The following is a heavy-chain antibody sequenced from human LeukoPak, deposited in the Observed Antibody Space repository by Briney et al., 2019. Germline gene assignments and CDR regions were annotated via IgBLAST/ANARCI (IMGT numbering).Heavy chain of an antibody. V-gene: IGHV1-69*06. CDR2: IIPIFGTA. J-gene: IGHJ4*02. CDR3: AGSSGWYPPYYFDF. Sequence: SVKVSCKASGGTFSSYAISWVRQAPGQGLEWMGGIIPIFGTANYAQKFQGRVTITADKSTSTAYMELSSLRSEDTAVYYCAGSSGWYPPYYFDFWGQGTLVTVSS. D-gene: IGHD6-19*01. CDR1: GGTFSSYA.